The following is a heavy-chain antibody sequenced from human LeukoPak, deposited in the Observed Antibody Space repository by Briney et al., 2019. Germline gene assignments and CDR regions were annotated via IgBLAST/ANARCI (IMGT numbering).Heavy chain of an antibody. CDR3: ASRSRELWSSSWYAPFDY. Sequence: SETLSLTCSVSGDSLSSSHTYYWGWIRQPPGKGLEWIGSSYFRGSTYSSPSLRSRVVISVDTSKNQFSLKLSSATAADTAVYFCASRSRELWSSSWYAPFDYWGLGTLVTVSS. J-gene: IGHJ4*02. V-gene: IGHV4-39*07. CDR2: SYFRGST. D-gene: IGHD6-13*01. CDR1: GDSLSSSHTYY.